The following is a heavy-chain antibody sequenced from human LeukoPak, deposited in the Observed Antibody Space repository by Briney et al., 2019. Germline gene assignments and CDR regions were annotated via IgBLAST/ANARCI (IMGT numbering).Heavy chain of an antibody. D-gene: IGHD5-24*01. V-gene: IGHV3-48*04. CDR1: GFTFSSYS. Sequence: GGSLRLSCAASGFTFSSYSMNWVRQAPGKGLEWVSYISSSSTIYYADSVKGRFTISRDNAKNSLYLQMNSLRAEDTAVYYCANGSGGYNHDAFDIWGQGTMVTVSS. CDR3: ANGSGGYNHDAFDI. J-gene: IGHJ3*02. CDR2: ISSSSTI.